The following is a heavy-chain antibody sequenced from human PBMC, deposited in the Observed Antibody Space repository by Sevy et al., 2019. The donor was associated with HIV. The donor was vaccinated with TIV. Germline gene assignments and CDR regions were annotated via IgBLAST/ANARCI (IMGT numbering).Heavy chain of an antibody. CDR2: ISSSSSYI. V-gene: IGHV3-21*01. D-gene: IGHD2-2*01. CDR1: GFTFSSYS. CDR3: AREGCSSTSCYAWGSSGWWDTYYYYGMDV. J-gene: IGHJ6*02. Sequence: GGSLRLSCAASGFTFSSYSMNWVRQAPGKGLEWVSSISSSSSYIYYADSVKGRFTISRDNAKNSLYLQMNSLRAEDTAVYYCAREGCSSTSCYAWGSSGWWDTYYYYGMDVWGQGTTVTVSS.